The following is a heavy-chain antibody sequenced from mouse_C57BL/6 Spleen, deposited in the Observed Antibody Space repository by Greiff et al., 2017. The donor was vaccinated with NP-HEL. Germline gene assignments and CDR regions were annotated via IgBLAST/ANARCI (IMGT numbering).Heavy chain of an antibody. Sequence: QVQLKESGAELVRPGASVTLSCKASGYTFTDYEMHWVKQTPVHGLEWIGAIDPETGGTAYNQKFKGKAILTADKSSSTAYMELRSLTSEDSAVYYCTRGYGSSWGTGTTVTVSS. D-gene: IGHD1-1*01. CDR1: GYTFTDYE. J-gene: IGHJ1*03. V-gene: IGHV1-15*01. CDR3: TRGYGSS. CDR2: IDPETGGT.